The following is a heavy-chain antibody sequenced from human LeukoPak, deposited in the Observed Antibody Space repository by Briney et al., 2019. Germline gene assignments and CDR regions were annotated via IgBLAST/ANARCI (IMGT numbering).Heavy chain of an antibody. D-gene: IGHD6-19*01. CDR3: ARGIAVAGSFDY. Sequence: SESLSLTCAVYGGSFSGYYWSWIRQPPGKGLEWIGEINHSGSTNYNPSLKSRVTISVDTSKNQFSLKLSSVTAADTAVYYCARGIAVAGSFDYWGQGTLVTVSS. J-gene: IGHJ4*02. CDR2: INHSGST. CDR1: GGSFSGYY. V-gene: IGHV4-34*01.